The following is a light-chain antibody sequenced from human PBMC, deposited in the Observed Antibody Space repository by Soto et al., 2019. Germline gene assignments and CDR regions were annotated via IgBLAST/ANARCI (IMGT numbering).Light chain of an antibody. V-gene: IGKV1-5*01. CDR3: QHYDTYRAT. CDR1: QTIDTR. CDR2: DAS. Sequence: DIQMTQSPSSLSSSVGDRVTITCRATQTIDTRLAWYQQKPGEAPKLLIYDASSLENGVPSRFSGSGSGTEFTLTISGLLPDDFATYYCQHYDTYRATFGLGTKVDI. J-gene: IGKJ1*01.